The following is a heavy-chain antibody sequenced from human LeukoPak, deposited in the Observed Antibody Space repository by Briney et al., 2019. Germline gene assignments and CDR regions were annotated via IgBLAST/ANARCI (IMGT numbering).Heavy chain of an antibody. Sequence: GASVKVSCKASGYTFTSYALHWVRQAPGQRLEWLGWINGGNGDTKYSQEFQGRVTITRDTSANTAYMELSSLRSEDMAVYYCARARYSSIWNYYMDVCGKGTTVTVSS. CDR1: GYTFTSYA. CDR3: ARARYSSIWNYYMDV. V-gene: IGHV1-3*03. CDR2: INGGNGDT. J-gene: IGHJ6*03. D-gene: IGHD6-13*01.